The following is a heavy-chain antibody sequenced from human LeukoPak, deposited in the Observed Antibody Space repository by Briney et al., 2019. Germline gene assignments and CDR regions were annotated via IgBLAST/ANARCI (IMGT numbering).Heavy chain of an antibody. CDR3: ARVAGWHWFDP. Sequence: GGSLRLSCAVSGFTFSDYLMYWVRQTPGKGLEWVSAISSTSDYTSYADSVKGRFTISRDNSKNTVYLQMNNMRVDDTAVYYCARVAGWHWFDPWGQGTLVTVSS. CDR2: ISSTSDYT. D-gene: IGHD6-19*01. J-gene: IGHJ5*02. CDR1: GFTFSDYL. V-gene: IGHV3-21*04.